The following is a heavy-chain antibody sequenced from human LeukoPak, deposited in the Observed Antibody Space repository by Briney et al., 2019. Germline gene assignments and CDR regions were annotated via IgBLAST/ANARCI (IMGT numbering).Heavy chain of an antibody. CDR2: IFYSGST. Sequence: PSETVSLTCTVSSGSISTSNYYWGWVRQPPGKALEWIGNIFYSGSTYYSPSLKSRVTISLDTSRNQFSLKLNSVTAAGTAVYYCARGSSSGYYRWFDPWGQGTLVTVSS. CDR3: ARGSSSGYYRWFDP. D-gene: IGHD3-22*01. CDR1: SGSISTSNYY. V-gene: IGHV4-39*07. J-gene: IGHJ5*02.